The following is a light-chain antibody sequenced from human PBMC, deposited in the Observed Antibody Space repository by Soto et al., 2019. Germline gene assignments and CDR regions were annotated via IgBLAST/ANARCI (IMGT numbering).Light chain of an antibody. CDR2: AAS. Sequence: DIQMTQSPYSLSAAVGDRVTIACRASQNINTYLNWYQQKPGKAPKVLIYAASTLQSGVPSRFSGSGSGTEFTLTISSLQPEDYATYYCQQHNSFPRSFGQGTKLEIK. CDR3: QQHNSFPRS. CDR1: QNINTY. J-gene: IGKJ2*01. V-gene: IGKV1-9*01.